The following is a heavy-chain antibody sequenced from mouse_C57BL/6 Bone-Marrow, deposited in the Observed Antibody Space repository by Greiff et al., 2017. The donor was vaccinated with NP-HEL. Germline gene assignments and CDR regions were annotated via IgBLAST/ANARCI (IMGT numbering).Heavy chain of an antibody. J-gene: IGHJ3*01. CDR3: AREGDWDRTWFAY. V-gene: IGHV1-19*01. D-gene: IGHD4-1*01. Sequence: EVQLQQSGPVLVKPGASVKMSCKASGYTFTDYYMNWVQQSHGKSLEWIGVINPYNGGTRYNQKFKGKATLTVAKSSSTAYMALNSLTSEDSAVYYCAREGDWDRTWFAYWGQGTLVTVSA. CDR1: GYTFTDYY. CDR2: INPYNGGT.